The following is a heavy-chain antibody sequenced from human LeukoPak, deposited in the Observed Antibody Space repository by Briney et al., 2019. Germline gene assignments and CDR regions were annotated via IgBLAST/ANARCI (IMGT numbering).Heavy chain of an antibody. D-gene: IGHD3-3*01. CDR2: IYWNNDK. CDR1: GFSLITSGVG. CDR3: AHRRPEASREDFWSGYFDY. V-gene: IGHV2-5*01. J-gene: IGHJ4*02. Sequence: SGPTLMKPTQTLTLTCTFSGFSLITSGVGVGWIRQPPGKALERLALIYWNNDKRYSPSLKSRLTITKDTSKNQVVLTMTNMDPVDTATYYCAHRRPEASREDFWSGYFDYWGQGTLVTVSS.